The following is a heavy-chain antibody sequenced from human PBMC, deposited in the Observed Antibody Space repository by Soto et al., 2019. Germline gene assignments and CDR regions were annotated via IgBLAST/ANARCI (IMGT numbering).Heavy chain of an antibody. V-gene: IGHV2-5*02. Sequence: QITLKESGPTLVKPTQTLTLTCTFSGFSLSTSGVGVGWIRQPPGKALEWLALIYWDDDKRYSPSLKSRLTITKDTSKTQVVLTMTNMDPVDTATYYCAHGYYGSGSQSQLFDPWGQGTLVTVSS. CDR3: AHGYYGSGSQSQLFDP. D-gene: IGHD3-10*01. CDR2: IYWDDDK. J-gene: IGHJ5*02. CDR1: GFSLSTSGVG.